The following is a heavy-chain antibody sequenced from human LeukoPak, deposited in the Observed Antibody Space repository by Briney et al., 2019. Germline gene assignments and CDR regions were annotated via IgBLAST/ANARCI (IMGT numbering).Heavy chain of an antibody. CDR3: ARPFDYGGNGRYYFDY. V-gene: IGHV3-30*04. Sequence: GGSLRLSCAASGFTFSSYAMHWVRQAPGKGLEWVAVISYDGSNKYYADSVKGRFTISRDNSNNTLYLQMNSLRAEDTAVYYCARPFDYGGNGRYYFDYWGQGTLVTVSS. J-gene: IGHJ4*02. CDR1: GFTFSSYA. CDR2: ISYDGSNK. D-gene: IGHD4-23*01.